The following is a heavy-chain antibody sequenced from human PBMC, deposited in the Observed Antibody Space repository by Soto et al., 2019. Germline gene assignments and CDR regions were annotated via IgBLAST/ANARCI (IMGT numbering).Heavy chain of an antibody. CDR3: ASLGLIWSGEDNWFDP. Sequence: GGSLRLSCAASGFTFSSYAIHWVRQAPGKGLEWVAVISYDGSNKYYADSVKGRFTISRDNSKNTLYLQMNSLRAEDTAVYYCASLGLIWSGEDNWFDPWGQGTLVTVSS. CDR1: GFTFSSYA. D-gene: IGHD3-3*01. J-gene: IGHJ5*02. V-gene: IGHV3-30-3*01. CDR2: ISYDGSNK.